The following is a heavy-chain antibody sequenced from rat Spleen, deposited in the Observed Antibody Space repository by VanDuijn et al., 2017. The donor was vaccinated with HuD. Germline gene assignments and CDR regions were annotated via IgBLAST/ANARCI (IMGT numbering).Heavy chain of an antibody. D-gene: IGHD5-1*01. CDR2: ITNAGNT. CDR3: TRAPGKGYVMDA. J-gene: IGHJ4*01. V-gene: IGHV3-3*01. Sequence: EVQLQESGPGLVKPSQSLSLTCSVTNYSITSDYWGWIRKFPGNKLEWMGYITNAGNTNDNPSLKSRISITRDTSKNQFFLQVNSVTTEDTDIYYCTRAPGKGYVMDAWGQGTAVTVSS. CDR1: NYSITSDY.